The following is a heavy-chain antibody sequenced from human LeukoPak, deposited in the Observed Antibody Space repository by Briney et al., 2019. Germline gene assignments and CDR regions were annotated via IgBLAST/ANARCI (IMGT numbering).Heavy chain of an antibody. J-gene: IGHJ4*02. CDR1: GFTFSSYE. CDR3: ARAGSYGFYYFDY. Sequence: GGSLRLSCAASGFTFSSYEMNWVRQAPGKGLEWVSYIRSSGSTIYYADSVKGRFTISRDNAKNSLHLQMNSLRAEDTAVYYCARAGSYGFYYFDYWGQGTLVTVSS. D-gene: IGHD5-18*01. CDR2: IRSSGSTI. V-gene: IGHV3-48*03.